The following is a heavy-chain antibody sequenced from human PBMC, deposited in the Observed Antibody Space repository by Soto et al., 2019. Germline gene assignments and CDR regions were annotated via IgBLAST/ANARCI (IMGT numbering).Heavy chain of an antibody. CDR2: VNPIVSMS. J-gene: IGHJ4*02. Sequence: QVQLVQSGAEVKRPGSSVKVSCKASGDTFNFYSINWVRQAPGLGLEWMGRVNPIVSMSNYAQKFQGRVTXTXGXXTSTAYMELSSLRSEDTAMYYCASSYGSGYRAFDYWGQGALVTVSS. D-gene: IGHD3-10*01. CDR3: ASSYGSGYRAFDY. CDR1: GDTFNFYS. V-gene: IGHV1-69*02.